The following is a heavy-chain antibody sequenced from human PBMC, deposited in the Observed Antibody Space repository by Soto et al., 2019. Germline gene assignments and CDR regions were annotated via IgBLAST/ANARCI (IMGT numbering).Heavy chain of an antibody. D-gene: IGHD6-13*01. V-gene: IGHV3-23*01. Sequence: EVQLLESGGGFVQPGGSLRLSCTASGFSFRQYAMVWVRQAPGKGLEWVSAITATGTHYADSVKGRFTISRDSSKSTLYLDINNLRVEDTAVYYCAKGMVPDQWGQGTLIPVSS. J-gene: IGHJ5*02. CDR3: AKGMVPDQ. CDR1: GFSFRQYA. CDR2: ITATGT.